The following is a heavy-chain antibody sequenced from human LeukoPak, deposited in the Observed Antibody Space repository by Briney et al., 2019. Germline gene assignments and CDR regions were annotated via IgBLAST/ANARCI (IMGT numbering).Heavy chain of an antibody. J-gene: IGHJ6*04. V-gene: IGHV3-7*01. CDR2: IMEDGNER. D-gene: IGHD3-10*02. CDR3: TELGITMIGGV. CDR1: GFSFTKHW. Sequence: GGSLRLSCVATGFSFTKHWMSWVRQRRGGGLECVAKIMEDGNERHYVDSVKGRFTISRDNAKNSLYLQRNSLTAEDTAVYYCTELGITMIGGVWGKGTTVTISA.